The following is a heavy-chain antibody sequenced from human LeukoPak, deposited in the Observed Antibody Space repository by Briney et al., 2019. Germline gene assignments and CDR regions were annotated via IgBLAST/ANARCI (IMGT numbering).Heavy chain of an antibody. V-gene: IGHV4-39*07. CDR3: ARDPQTRIVGQSAFDI. Sequence: SETLSLTCDVSGGSVSSSSFFWGWIRQPPGKGLEWIESLSYSGNTYYNASLKSRVTISVDTSKNQFSLKLSSVTAADTAVYYCARDPQTRIVGQSAFDIWGQGTMVTVSS. CDR2: LSYSGNT. D-gene: IGHD1-26*01. CDR1: GGSVSSSSFF. J-gene: IGHJ3*02.